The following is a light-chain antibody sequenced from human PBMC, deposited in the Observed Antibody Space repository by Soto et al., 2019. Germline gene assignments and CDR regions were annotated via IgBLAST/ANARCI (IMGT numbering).Light chain of an antibody. V-gene: IGKV1-9*01. CDR2: AAS. J-gene: IGKJ4*01. CDR1: QGISSY. Sequence: IQLTKNPSSLSASVGDRVTITCRASQGISSYLAWYQQKPGKAPKLLIYAASTLQSGVPSRFSGSGSGTDFTLTISSLQPEDFATYYCQQLNSYPLTFGGGTKV. CDR3: QQLNSYPLT.